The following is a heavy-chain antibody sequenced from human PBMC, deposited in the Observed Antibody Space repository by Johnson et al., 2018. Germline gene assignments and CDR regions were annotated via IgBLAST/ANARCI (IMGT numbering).Heavy chain of an antibody. V-gene: IGHV3-33*06. D-gene: IGHD3-22*01. CDR1: GFTFSSYG. CDR2: IWYDGSNK. Sequence: VQLVESGGGVVQPGRSLRLSCAASGFTFSSYGMHWVRQAPGKGLEWVAVIWYDGSNKYYADSVKGRLTISRDNSKNKLYLQMNSQGAEDTDVYYCAKARRLFRWDDAFDICGQGTMVIVSS. J-gene: IGHJ3*02. CDR3: AKARRLFRWDDAFDI.